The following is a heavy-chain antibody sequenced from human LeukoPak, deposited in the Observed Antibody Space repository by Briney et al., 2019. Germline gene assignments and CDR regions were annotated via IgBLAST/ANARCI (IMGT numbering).Heavy chain of an antibody. D-gene: IGHD2/OR15-2a*01. CDR3: AREVVIVPDYFYYGLDV. V-gene: IGHV3-11*01. CDR2: ISSSGDSL. J-gene: IGHJ6*02. Sequence: GGSLRLSCAAPGFTFSDYYMTWIRQAPGKGLEWVSFISSSGDSLYYADSVRGRFTISRDNAKNSLYLQMNSLRAEDTAVYYCAREVVIVPDYFYYGLDVWGQGTTVTVSS. CDR1: GFTFSDYY.